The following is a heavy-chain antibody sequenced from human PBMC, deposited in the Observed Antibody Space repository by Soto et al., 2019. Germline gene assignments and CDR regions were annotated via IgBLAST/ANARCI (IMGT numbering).Heavy chain of an antibody. J-gene: IGHJ3*02. Sequence: SETLSLTCRVSGGSVGSGAYYWSWIRQPPGKGLEWIGYTLYSGRPIYNPSLQSLQSRVTISVDTSRNQFSPRLTSVTAADTAFYYCARNDFYHRNFAIWGQGHWAPSPQ. D-gene: IGHD3-3*01. CDR1: GGSVGSGAYY. V-gene: IGHV4-61*08. CDR2: TLYSGRP. CDR3: ARNDFYHRNFAI.